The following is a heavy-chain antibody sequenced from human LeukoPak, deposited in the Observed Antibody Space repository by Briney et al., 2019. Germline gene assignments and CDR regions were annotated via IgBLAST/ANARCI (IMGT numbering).Heavy chain of an antibody. CDR2: IYGRGETT. CDR3: AKTAMIKVIINTYPKGLNY. Sequence: GGSLRLSCAASGFTFSSNAMNWGRQAPGKGLEWVAAIYGRGETTYYADLVKGRFTISRDNSKNTLYLQMNSLRAEDTAVYYCAKTAMIKVIINTYPKGLNYWGQGTLVTVSS. J-gene: IGHJ4*02. D-gene: IGHD3-10*01. CDR1: GFTFSSNA. V-gene: IGHV3-23*01.